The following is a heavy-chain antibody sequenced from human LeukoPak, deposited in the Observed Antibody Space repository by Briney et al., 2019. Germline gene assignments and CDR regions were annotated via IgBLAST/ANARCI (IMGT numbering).Heavy chain of an antibody. CDR1: GGSLSSFY. CDR3: ARDLDYGGSSIWYFDL. V-gene: IGHV4-59*01. J-gene: IGHJ2*01. Sequence: SETLSLTCTVSGGSLSSFYWSWIRQPPGKGLEWIGYIYYRGNTQYNPSLKSRVTISVDTSKNQFSLRLTSVTAADTAVYYCARDLDYGGSSIWYFDLWGRGTLVTVSS. D-gene: IGHD4-23*01. CDR2: IYYRGNT.